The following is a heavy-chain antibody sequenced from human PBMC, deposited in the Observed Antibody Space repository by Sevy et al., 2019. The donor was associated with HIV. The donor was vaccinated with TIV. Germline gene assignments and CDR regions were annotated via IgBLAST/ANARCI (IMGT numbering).Heavy chain of an antibody. J-gene: IGHJ4*02. V-gene: IGHV3-30*18. CDR3: AKDGGGTGAWSLYLAH. CDR2: ISYDGFKN. Sequence: GGSLRLSCAASGFSFSTYGMHWVRQAPGKGLEWAAAISYDGFKNYYADSVKGRFAISRDNSKNTLYLEMNSLRPEDRAIFSWAKDGGGTGAWSLYLAHGGQGARAPVSS. D-gene: IGHD1-26*01. CDR1: GFSFSTYG.